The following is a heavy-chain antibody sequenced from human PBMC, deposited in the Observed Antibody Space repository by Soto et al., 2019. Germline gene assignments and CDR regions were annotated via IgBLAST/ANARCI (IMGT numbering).Heavy chain of an antibody. Sequence: QVQLQESGPGLVKPSETLSLTCTVSGGSINSYYWSWIRQPPGKGLEWIGYIYYSGSANYNPSLKSRVTISVDTSKNQFSLKLSPVTAADTAVYYCARRYGLGFDFSGQGTLVTVSS. CDR3: ARRYGLGFDF. CDR1: GGSINSYY. J-gene: IGHJ4*02. D-gene: IGHD3-10*01. CDR2: IYYSGSA. V-gene: IGHV4-59*08.